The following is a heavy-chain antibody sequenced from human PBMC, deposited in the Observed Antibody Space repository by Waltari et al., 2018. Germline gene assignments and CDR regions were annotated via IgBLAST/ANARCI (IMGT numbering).Heavy chain of an antibody. D-gene: IGHD7-27*01. V-gene: IGHV3-20*01. Sequence: EVLLVESGGAVVRPGGSLRLSGAAPGLPFDDYGMVWVRQAPGKGLEWVSGISWNGASTDYADSVKGRFTISRDKAKNSLYLQMNSLIAEDTALYHCARDKWGPDYWGQGTLVTVSS. CDR3: ARDKWGPDY. CDR2: ISWNGAST. J-gene: IGHJ4*02. CDR1: GLPFDDYG.